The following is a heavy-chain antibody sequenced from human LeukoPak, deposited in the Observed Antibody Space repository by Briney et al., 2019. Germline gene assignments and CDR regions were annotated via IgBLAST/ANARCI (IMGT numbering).Heavy chain of an antibody. J-gene: IGHJ6*03. CDR2: ISYDGSNK. CDR1: GFTFSSYG. D-gene: IGHD3-3*01. CDR3: AKGFSGYYYMDV. V-gene: IGHV3-30*18. Sequence: GGSLRLSCAASGFTFSSYGMHWVRQAPGKGLEWVAVISYDGSNKYYADSVKGRFTISRDNSKNTLYLQMNSLRAEDTAGYYCAKGFSGYYYMDVWGKGTTVTVSS.